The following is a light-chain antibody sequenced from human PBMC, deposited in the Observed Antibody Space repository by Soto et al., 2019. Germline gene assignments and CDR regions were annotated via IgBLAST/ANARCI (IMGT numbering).Light chain of an antibody. CDR2: EDD. Sequence: NFMLTQPHSVSESPGKTVTISCTRSSGNIDSNYVQWFQQRPGSAPTTVISEDDQRPSGVPDRFSGSIDRSSNSASLSISGLTTEDEADYYCQSYDDNNPVVFRGGTKLTVL. CDR1: SGNIDSNY. CDR3: QSYDDNNPVV. V-gene: IGLV6-57*04. J-gene: IGLJ2*01.